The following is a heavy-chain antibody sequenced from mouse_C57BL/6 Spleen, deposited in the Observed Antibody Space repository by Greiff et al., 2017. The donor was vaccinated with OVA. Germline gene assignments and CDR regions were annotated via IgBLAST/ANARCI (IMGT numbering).Heavy chain of an antibody. D-gene: IGHD1-1*01. CDR3: ARESFCYYSYFDY. CDR2: IWTGGGT. CDR1: GFSLTSYA. Sequence: VKLQESGPGLVAPSQSLSITCTVSGFSLTSYAISWVRQPPGKGLEWLGVIWTGGGTTYNSALKSRLSISKDNSKSQVFVKMNSLQTDDTARYYCARESFCYYSYFDYWGQGTTLTVSS. J-gene: IGHJ2*01. V-gene: IGHV2-9-1*01.